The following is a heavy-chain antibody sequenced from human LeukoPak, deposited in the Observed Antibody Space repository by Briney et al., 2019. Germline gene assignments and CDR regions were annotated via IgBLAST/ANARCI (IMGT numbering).Heavy chain of an antibody. CDR2: IYYSGST. V-gene: IGHV4-59*08. J-gene: IGHJ6*02. CDR3: ARHTPYGGNSGYYYYYYGMDV. D-gene: IGHD4-23*01. CDR1: GGSISSYY. Sequence: SETLSLTCTVSGGSISSYYWSWIRQPPGKGLEWIGYIYYSGSTNYNPSLKSRVTISVDTPKNQFSLKLSSVTAADTAVYYCARHTPYGGNSGYYYYYYGMDVWGQGTTVTVSS.